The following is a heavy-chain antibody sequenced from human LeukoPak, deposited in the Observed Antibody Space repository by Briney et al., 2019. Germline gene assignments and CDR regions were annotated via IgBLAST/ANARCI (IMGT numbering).Heavy chain of an antibody. J-gene: IGHJ3*02. CDR2: IYYSGST. V-gene: IGHV4-31*03. CDR1: GDSMRSGGYY. CDR3: ARGDGSHSYTKGFDI. D-gene: IGHD3-16*01. Sequence: SQTLSLTCNVSGDSMRSGGYYWTWNRQHPRKGLEGIGYIYYSGSTYYTPSLKSRISMSVDTSKNQFSVKLTSVTAADTAVYFCARGDGSHSYTKGFDIWGQGTLVTVSS.